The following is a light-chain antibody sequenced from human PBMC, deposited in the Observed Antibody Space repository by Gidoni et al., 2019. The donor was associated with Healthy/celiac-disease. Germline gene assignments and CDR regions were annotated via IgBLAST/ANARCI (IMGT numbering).Light chain of an antibody. CDR3: QQYNSYTWT. Sequence: DIQMTQSPSTLSASVGDRVTITCLASPSISSWLAWYQQKPGNAPKLLIYKASSLESGVPSRFSGSGSGTEFTLTISSLQPDDFATYYCQQYNSYTWTFGQGTKVEIK. J-gene: IGKJ1*01. V-gene: IGKV1-5*03. CDR2: KAS. CDR1: PSISSW.